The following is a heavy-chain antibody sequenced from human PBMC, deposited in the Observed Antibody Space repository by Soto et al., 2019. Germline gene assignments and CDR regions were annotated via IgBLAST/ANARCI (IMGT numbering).Heavy chain of an antibody. J-gene: IGHJ5*02. CDR1: GYSFTNYW. V-gene: IGHV5-51*01. Sequence: GESLKISCKGSGYSFTNYWIGWVRQMPGKGLEWMGVVYPGDSDTKYSPSFQGHVTFSADKSISTAYLRWGSLKASDTAMYYCAFGISSVNRFDPWGQGTLVTVSS. CDR2: VYPGDSDT. D-gene: IGHD6-6*01. CDR3: AFGISSVNRFDP.